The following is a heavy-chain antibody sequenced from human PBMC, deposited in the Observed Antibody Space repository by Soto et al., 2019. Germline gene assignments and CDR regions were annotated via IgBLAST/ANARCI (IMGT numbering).Heavy chain of an antibody. J-gene: IGHJ4*01. D-gene: IGHD3-22*01. CDR3: TTDSYITSIIVRFDY. CDR2: VKSKTDGGTT. V-gene: IGHV3-15*07. CDR1: GFTFSNAW. Sequence: EVHLVESGGGLVKPGGSLRLSCAASGFTFSNAWINWVRQTPGKGLEWVGRVKSKTDGGTTDFAAPVKGRFAISRDDSKIMVYLEMNSLKTEDTAIYYCTTDSYITSIIVRFDYWGHGTLVTVSS.